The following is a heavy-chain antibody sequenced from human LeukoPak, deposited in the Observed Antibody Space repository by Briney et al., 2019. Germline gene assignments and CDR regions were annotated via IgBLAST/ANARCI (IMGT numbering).Heavy chain of an antibody. V-gene: IGHV3-21*01. J-gene: IGHJ4*02. Sequence: GGSLRLSCAASGFTFSSYSMNWVRQAPGKGLEWVSSISSSSSYTYYADSVKGRFTISRDNAKNSLYLQMNSLRAEDTAVYYCVTPPYYCGSGKENYWGQGTLVTVSS. CDR3: VTPPYYCGSGKENY. CDR2: ISSSSSYT. D-gene: IGHD3-10*01. CDR1: GFTFSSYS.